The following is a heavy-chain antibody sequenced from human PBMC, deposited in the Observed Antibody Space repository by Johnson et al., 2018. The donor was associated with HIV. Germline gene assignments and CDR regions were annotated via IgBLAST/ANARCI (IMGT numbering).Heavy chain of an antibody. CDR1: GFTFDDYG. CDR2: ISGSGGST. J-gene: IGHJ3*02. D-gene: IGHD3-22*01. V-gene: IGHV3-23*04. Sequence: MLLVESGGGVVRPGGSLRLSCAASGFTFDDYGMSWVRQAPGKGLEWVSAISGSGGSTYYADSVKGRFTISRDNSKNTLYLQMNSLRAEDTAVYYCAKPVQYYYDSSGYYSDAFDIWGQGTMVTVSS. CDR3: AKPVQYYYDSSGYYSDAFDI.